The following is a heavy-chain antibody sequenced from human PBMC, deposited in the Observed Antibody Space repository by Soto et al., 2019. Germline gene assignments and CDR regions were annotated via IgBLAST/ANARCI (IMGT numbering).Heavy chain of an antibody. CDR2: FYHRGTT. CDR3: AHYRDYGDYGYFDS. D-gene: IGHD4-17*01. J-gene: IGHJ4*02. V-gene: IGHV4-59*01. Sequence: WTWIRQPPGKGLQWIGYFYHRGTTNYNASLRSRVTISVDTSKNQFSLRLTSVTAADTAFYYCAHYRDYGDYGYFDSWGQGTLVTVSS.